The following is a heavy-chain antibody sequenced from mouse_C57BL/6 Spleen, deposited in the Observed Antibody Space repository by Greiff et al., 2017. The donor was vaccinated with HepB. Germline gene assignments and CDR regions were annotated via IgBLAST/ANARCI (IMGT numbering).Heavy chain of an antibody. V-gene: IGHV1-5*01. Sequence: EVQLQQSGTVLARPGASVKMSCKTSGYTFTSYWMHWVKQRPGQGLEWIGAIYPGNSDTSYNQKFKGKAKLTAVTSASTAYMELSSLTNEDSAVYYCTRLNTTVVARGYFDVWGTGTTVTVSS. CDR1: GYTFTSYW. J-gene: IGHJ1*03. CDR2: IYPGNSDT. CDR3: TRLNTTVVARGYFDV. D-gene: IGHD1-1*01.